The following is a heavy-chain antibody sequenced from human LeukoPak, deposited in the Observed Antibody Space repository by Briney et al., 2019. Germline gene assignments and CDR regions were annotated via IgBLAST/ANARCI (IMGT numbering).Heavy chain of an antibody. D-gene: IGHD3-10*01. Sequence: PSETLSLTCTVSGGSISSNSYYWGWIRQPPGKGLKWIGSIYYSGSTYYNPSLKSRVTISVDTSKNQFSLKLNSVTAADTAVYYCARNRYYYGSGNYGVPNWIDPWGQGTLVTVSS. CDR1: GGSISSNSYY. CDR2: IYYSGST. J-gene: IGHJ5*02. CDR3: ARNRYYYGSGNYGVPNWIDP. V-gene: IGHV4-39*01.